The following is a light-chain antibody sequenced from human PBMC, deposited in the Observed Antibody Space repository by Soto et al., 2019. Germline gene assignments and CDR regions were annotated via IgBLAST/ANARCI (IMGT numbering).Light chain of an antibody. CDR3: QQSYSTPTWT. Sequence: DIQMTQSPSTLSVSVGDRVTIPCRASQTINNRLAWYQQKPGKAPKLLIYKASTLKSGVPSRFSGSGSGTDFTLTISSLQPEDFATYYCQQSYSTPTWTFGQGTKVDIK. J-gene: IGKJ1*01. V-gene: IGKV1-5*03. CDR2: KAS. CDR1: QTINNR.